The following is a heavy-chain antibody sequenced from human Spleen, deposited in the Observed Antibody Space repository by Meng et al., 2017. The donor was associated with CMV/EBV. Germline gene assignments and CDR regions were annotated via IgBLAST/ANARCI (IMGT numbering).Heavy chain of an antibody. J-gene: IGHJ6*02. CDR2: VGTAGVT. V-gene: IGHV3-13*01. CDR1: GFTFSTCD. Sequence: GESLKISCAASGFTFSTCDMRWVRQATGKGLEWVSGVGTAGVTYSPGSVKGRFTISRENAKNSLYLQMHSLGAGDTAVYYCARARNRDNWNDVDYYYGMEVWGQGTTVTVSS. CDR3: ARARNRDNWNDVDYYYGMEV. D-gene: IGHD1-20*01.